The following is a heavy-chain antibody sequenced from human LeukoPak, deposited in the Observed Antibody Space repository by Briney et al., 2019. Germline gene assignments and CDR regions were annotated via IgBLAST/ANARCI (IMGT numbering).Heavy chain of an antibody. D-gene: IGHD5-12*01. CDR3: ARIDLGGYGL. J-gene: IGHJ4*02. CDR2: ITGNGGST. Sequence: PGGSLRLSCAASGFTFSSYSMHWVRQAPGKGREYLSAITGNGGSTYYADSVKGRFTISRDNSKNTLYLQMGSLRAEDMAVYYCARIDLGGYGLWGQGTLVTVSS. CDR1: GFTFSSYS. V-gene: IGHV3-64*02.